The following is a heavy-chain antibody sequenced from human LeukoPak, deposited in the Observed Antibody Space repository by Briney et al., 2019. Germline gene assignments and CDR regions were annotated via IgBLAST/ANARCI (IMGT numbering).Heavy chain of an antibody. CDR3: ARSSTRYGSGANWFDP. CDR1: GFTFSSYE. D-gene: IGHD3-10*01. J-gene: IGHJ5*02. V-gene: IGHV3-48*03. Sequence: GGSLRLSCAASGFTFSSYEMNWVRQAPGKGLEWVSYISSSGSTIYYADSVKGRFTISRDNAKNSLYLQMNSLRAEDTAVYYCARSSTRYGSGANWFDPWGQGTLVTVSS. CDR2: ISSSGSTI.